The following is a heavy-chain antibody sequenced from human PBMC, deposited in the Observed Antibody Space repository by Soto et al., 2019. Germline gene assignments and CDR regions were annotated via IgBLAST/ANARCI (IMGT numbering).Heavy chain of an antibody. D-gene: IGHD5-12*01. CDR2: IIPIFGTA. Sequence: QVQLVQSGAEVKKPGSSVKVACKASGGTFSSYAISWVRQAPGQGLEWMGGIIPIFGTANYAQKFQGRVTITADESTSTGYMELSSLSSDDTAGYYCAKDFVDWYRRGAGDYDHWCDGGPVTDS. CDR1: GGTFSSYA. CDR3: AKDFVDWYRRGAGDYDH. V-gene: IGHV1-69*01. J-gene: IGHJ4*01.